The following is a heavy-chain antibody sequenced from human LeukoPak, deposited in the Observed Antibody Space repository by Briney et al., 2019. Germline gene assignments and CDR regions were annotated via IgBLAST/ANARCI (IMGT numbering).Heavy chain of an antibody. D-gene: IGHD5-18*01. J-gene: IGHJ4*02. Sequence: GASVKVSCKASGYTFTSYGISWVRQAPGQGLEWMGSISAYNGNTNYAQKLQGRVTMTRNTSISTAYMELSSLRSEDTAVYYCARTPGYSYGYMYDYWGQGTLVTVSS. CDR2: ISAYNGNT. CDR3: ARTPGYSYGYMYDY. CDR1: GYTFTSYG. V-gene: IGHV1-18*01.